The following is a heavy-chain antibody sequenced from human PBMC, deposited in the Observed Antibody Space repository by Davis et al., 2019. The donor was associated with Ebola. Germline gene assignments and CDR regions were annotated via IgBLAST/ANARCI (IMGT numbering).Heavy chain of an antibody. V-gene: IGHV3-66*02. D-gene: IGHD1-7*01. J-gene: IGHJ5*02. CDR1: GFTVSSNY. CDR3: ARDVTGTTREPTGGS. Sequence: GESLKISCAASGFTVSSNYMSWVRQAPGKGLEWVSVIYSGGSTYYADSVKGRFTISRDNSKNTLYLQMNSLRAEDTAVYYGARDVTGTTREPTGGSWGQGTLVTVSS. CDR2: IYSGGST.